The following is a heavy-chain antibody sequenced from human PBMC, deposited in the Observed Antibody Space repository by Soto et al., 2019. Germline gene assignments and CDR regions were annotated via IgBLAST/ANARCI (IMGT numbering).Heavy chain of an antibody. CDR3: ARAGCGSTSCYVPQYHFDY. V-gene: IGHV4-30-4*01. D-gene: IGHD2-2*01. CDR1: GGSISSGDYY. CDR2: IYYSGST. Sequence: PLETHPHTCPVSGGSISSGDYYWSWIRQPPGKGLEWIGYIYYSGSTYYNPSLKSRVTISVDTSKNQFSLKLSSVTAADTAVYYCARAGCGSTSCYVPQYHFDYWGQGTLVTVS. J-gene: IGHJ4*02.